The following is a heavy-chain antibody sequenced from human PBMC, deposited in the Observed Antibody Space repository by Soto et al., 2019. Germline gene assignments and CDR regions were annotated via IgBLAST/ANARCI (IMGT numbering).Heavy chain of an antibody. CDR3: ARDRDSSSWYGGAFDY. CDR2: INAGNGNT. Sequence: ASVKVSCKASGYTYTSYAMHWVRQAPGQRLEWMGWINAGNGNTKYSQKFQGRVTITRDTSASTVYMELSSLRSEDTAVYYCARDRDSSSWYGGAFDYWGQGTLVTVSS. V-gene: IGHV1-3*01. J-gene: IGHJ4*02. CDR1: GYTYTSYA. D-gene: IGHD6-13*01.